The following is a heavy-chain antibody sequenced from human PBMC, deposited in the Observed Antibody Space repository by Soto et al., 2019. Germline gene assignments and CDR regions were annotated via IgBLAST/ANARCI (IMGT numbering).Heavy chain of an antibody. D-gene: IGHD5-18*01. CDR2: IWYDGSNK. CDR3: ARSRTAMVTYYYYGMDV. CDR1: GFTFSSYG. V-gene: IGHV3-33*01. Sequence: LRLSFAASGFTFSSYGMHWVRQAPGKGLEWVAVIWYDGSNKYYADSVKGRFTISRDNSKNTLYLQMNSLRAEDTAVYYCARSRTAMVTYYYYGMDVWGQGTTVTVSS. J-gene: IGHJ6*02.